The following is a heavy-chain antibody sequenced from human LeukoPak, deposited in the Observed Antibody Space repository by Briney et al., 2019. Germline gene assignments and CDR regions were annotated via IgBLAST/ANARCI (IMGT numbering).Heavy chain of an antibody. CDR3: ARGLGTVTTSY. V-gene: IGHV3-74*01. Sequence: GGSLRLSCAASGFTFSSYWMHWVRQGPGKGLVWVSRINSDGSATIYADSVKGRFTISRDNAKNTLYLQMNSLRAEDTAVYYCARGLGTVTTSYWGQGTLVTVSS. CDR1: GFTFSSYW. J-gene: IGHJ4*02. CDR2: INSDGSAT. D-gene: IGHD4-17*01.